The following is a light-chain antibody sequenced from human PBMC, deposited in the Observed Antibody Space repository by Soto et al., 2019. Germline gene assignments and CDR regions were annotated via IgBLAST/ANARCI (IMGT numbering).Light chain of an antibody. V-gene: IGLV1-44*01. CDR3: AAWDDNLRGVL. CDR2: RNS. Sequence: QSGLTQPPSASGTPGQRIIISCSGSSSNIGRNTVNWYQHPPGRAPKVLIYRNSHRPSGVPDRFSGSQSGSSASLAISGLQSEDEADYYCAAWDDNLRGVLFGGGTKLTVL. CDR1: SSNIGRNT. J-gene: IGLJ3*02.